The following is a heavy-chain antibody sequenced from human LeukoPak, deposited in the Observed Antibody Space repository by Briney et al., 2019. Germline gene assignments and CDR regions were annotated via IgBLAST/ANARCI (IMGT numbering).Heavy chain of an antibody. CDR2: IYTSGST. CDR3: ARVMVPKRAAYYYYYMDV. CDR1: GGSFTTYY. V-gene: IGHV4-4*07. Sequence: SETLSLTCTVSGGSFTTYYWTWIRQPAGKGLEWIGRIYTSGSTNYNPSLNSRVTISLDTSKNQFSLKLSSVTAADTAVYYCARVMVPKRAAYYYYYMDVWGKGTTVTVSS. D-gene: IGHD3-10*01. J-gene: IGHJ6*03.